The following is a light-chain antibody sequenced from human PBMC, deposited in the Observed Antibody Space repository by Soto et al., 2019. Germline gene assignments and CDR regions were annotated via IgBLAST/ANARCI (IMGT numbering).Light chain of an antibody. J-gene: IGKJ3*01. Sequence: EIVLTQSPGTLSLSPGERATLSCRASQSVSSSYLAWYQQKPGQAPRLLIYGASSRATGIPDRFSGSGSGTAFTLTISRLQSEDFAVYYCQQYGSSPWFTFGPGTKVDIK. CDR1: QSVSSSY. CDR2: GAS. CDR3: QQYGSSPWFT. V-gene: IGKV3-20*01.